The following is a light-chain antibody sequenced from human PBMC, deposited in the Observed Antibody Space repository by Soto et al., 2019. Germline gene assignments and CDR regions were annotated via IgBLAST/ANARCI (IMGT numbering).Light chain of an antibody. Sequence: QSALTQPPSASGSPGQSVTISCTGTSSDVGGYKYVSWYQPHPGKAPKLMIYEVSRRPSGVPDRFSGSKSGNTASLTVYGFQAEDEGYYYCSSCAASNDVIFGVGTKRTV. CDR3: SSCAASNDVI. V-gene: IGLV2-8*01. CDR1: SSDVGGYKY. J-gene: IGLJ2*01. CDR2: EVS.